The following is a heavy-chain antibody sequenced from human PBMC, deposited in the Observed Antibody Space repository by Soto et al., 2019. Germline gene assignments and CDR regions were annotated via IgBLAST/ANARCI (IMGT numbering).Heavy chain of an antibody. CDR1: GYTFTAYF. V-gene: IGHV1-69-2*01. CDR3: ATVGRLGSTGASTYGMDV. Sequence: EVQVVQSGAEVTKPGATVKLSCKVSGYTFTAYFIHWVQQAPGKGLEWLGLVDPEDGEPIYAEKFQGRVTITADTSTDIGYMELSSLRYEDTAVYFCATVGRLGSTGASTYGMDVWGQGTTVTVSS. CDR2: VDPEDGEP. J-gene: IGHJ6*02. D-gene: IGHD1-26*01.